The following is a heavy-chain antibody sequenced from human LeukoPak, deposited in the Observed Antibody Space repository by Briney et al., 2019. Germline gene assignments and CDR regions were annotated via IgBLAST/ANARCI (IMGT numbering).Heavy chain of an antibody. D-gene: IGHD4-17*01. CDR2: ITGDGSST. CDR3: ARDTGWYFDL. CDR1: GFAFSGYW. Sequence: PGGSLRLSCAASGFAFSGYWMHWVRQPPGKGLVWVSRITGDGSSTTYADSVKGRFTISRDNAKNTLYLQMISPRAEDTAVYYCARDTGWYFDLWGRGTLVTVSS. J-gene: IGHJ2*01. V-gene: IGHV3-74*01.